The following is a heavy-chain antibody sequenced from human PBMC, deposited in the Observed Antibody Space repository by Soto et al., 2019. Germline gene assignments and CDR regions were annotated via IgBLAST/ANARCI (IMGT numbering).Heavy chain of an antibody. V-gene: IGHV1-69*13. CDR3: ARGQPVYDYVWGSYRSDAFDI. D-gene: IGHD3-16*02. CDR1: GGTFSSYA. CDR2: IIPIFGTA. J-gene: IGHJ3*02. Sequence: SVKVSCKASGGTFSSYAISWVRQAPGQGLERMGGIIPIFGTANYAQKFQGRVTITADESTSTAYMELSSLRSEDTAVYYCARGQPVYDYVWGSYRSDAFDIWGQGTMVTVSS.